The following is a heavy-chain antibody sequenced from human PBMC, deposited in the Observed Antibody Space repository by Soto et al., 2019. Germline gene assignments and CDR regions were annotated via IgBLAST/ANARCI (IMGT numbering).Heavy chain of an antibody. CDR1: AYTFNNYF. V-gene: IGHV1-3*01. Sequence: GASVKVSCKASAYTFNNYFMHWVRQAPGQRLEWMGWINAGNGNTKYSQKFQGRVTITRDTSASTAYMELSSLRVEDTVVYYCARDSHIQLRLNWNFDLWGRGTLVTVSS. CDR3: ARDSHIQLRLNWNFDL. D-gene: IGHD5-18*01. J-gene: IGHJ2*01. CDR2: INAGNGNT.